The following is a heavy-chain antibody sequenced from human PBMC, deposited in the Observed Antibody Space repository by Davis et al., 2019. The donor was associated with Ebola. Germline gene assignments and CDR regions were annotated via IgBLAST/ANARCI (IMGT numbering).Heavy chain of an antibody. CDR3: ARDGEQWLPHYYGMDV. D-gene: IGHD6-19*01. Sequence: AASVKVSCKASGGTISRSGLSWVRQAPGQGLEWMGWISAYNGNTNYAQKLQGRVTMTTDTSTSTAYMDLRILTSDDTAVFYCARDGEQWLPHYYGMDVWGQGTTVTVSS. CDR1: GGTISRSG. J-gene: IGHJ6*02. V-gene: IGHV1-18*01. CDR2: ISAYNGNT.